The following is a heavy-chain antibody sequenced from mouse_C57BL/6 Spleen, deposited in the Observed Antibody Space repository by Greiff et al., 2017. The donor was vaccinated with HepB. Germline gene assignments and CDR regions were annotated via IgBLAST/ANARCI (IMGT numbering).Heavy chain of an antibody. CDR3: TRGGDYGHYYAMDY. Sequence: EVKLVESGEGLVKPGGSLKLSCAASGFTFSSYAMSWVRQTPEKRLEWVAYISSGGDYIYYADTVKGRFTISRDNAGNTLYLQMSSLKSEDTAMYYCTRGGDYGHYYAMDYWGQGTSVTVSS. J-gene: IGHJ4*01. V-gene: IGHV5-9-1*02. CDR1: GFTFSSYA. D-gene: IGHD2-4*01. CDR2: ISSGGDYI.